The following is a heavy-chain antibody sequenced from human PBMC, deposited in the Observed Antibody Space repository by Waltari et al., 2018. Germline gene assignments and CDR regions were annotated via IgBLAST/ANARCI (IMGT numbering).Heavy chain of an antibody. Sequence: QVQLVESGGGVVQPGRSLGLSCAASGFTFSSYGMHWVRQAPGKGLEWVAVIWYDGSNKYYADSVKGRFTISRDNSKNTLYLQMNSLRAEDTAVYYCASGAPDTDYFDYWGQGTLVTVSS. D-gene: IGHD3-16*01. V-gene: IGHV3-33*01. CDR3: ASGAPDTDYFDY. J-gene: IGHJ4*02. CDR1: GFTFSSYG. CDR2: IWYDGSNK.